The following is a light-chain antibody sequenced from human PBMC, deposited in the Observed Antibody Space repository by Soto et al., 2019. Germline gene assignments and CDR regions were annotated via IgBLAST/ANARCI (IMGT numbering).Light chain of an antibody. Sequence: DIVLTQSPGTLSLSPGDRATLSCRASQSVSTSYLAWYQQKPGQAPRLLIYGASSRATGIPDRFSGSGSGTDFTLTISGLEPEDFAVYYCQQYGSSPLTFGGGTKVGIK. J-gene: IGKJ4*01. V-gene: IGKV3-20*01. CDR3: QQYGSSPLT. CDR2: GAS. CDR1: QSVSTSY.